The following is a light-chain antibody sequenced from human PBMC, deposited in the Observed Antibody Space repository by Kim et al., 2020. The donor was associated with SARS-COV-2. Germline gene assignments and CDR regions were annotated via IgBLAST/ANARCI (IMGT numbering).Light chain of an antibody. CDR3: QQYNDWSYT. CDR1: QSVSND. J-gene: IGKJ2*01. CDR2: GSS. Sequence: SVSPGERAALSCRASQSVSNDLAWYQQKPGQAPRLLIYGSSTRATGIPARFSGSGSGTEFTLTISSLQSEDVAVYYCQQYNDWSYTFGQGTKLEI. V-gene: IGKV3-15*01.